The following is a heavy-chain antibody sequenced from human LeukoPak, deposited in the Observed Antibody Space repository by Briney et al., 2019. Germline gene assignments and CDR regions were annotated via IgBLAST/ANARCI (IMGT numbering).Heavy chain of an antibody. D-gene: IGHD6-25*01. CDR1: GFTFSSYS. CDR3: AKASDVQRGNYYYYYYMDV. V-gene: IGHV3-21*04. CDR2: ISSSSSYI. J-gene: IGHJ6*03. Sequence: GGSLRLSCAASGFTFSSYSMNWVRQAPGKGLEWVSSISSSSSYIYYADSVKGRFTVSRDNAKNSLYLQMNSLRAEDTAVYYCAKASDVQRGNYYYYYYMDVWGKGTTVTVSS.